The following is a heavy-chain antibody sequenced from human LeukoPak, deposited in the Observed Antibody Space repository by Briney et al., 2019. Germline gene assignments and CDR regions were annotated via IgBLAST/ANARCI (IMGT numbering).Heavy chain of an antibody. CDR1: GGSISSSNW. V-gene: IGHV4-4*02. D-gene: IGHD6-13*01. CDR3: XXXPAAAGISTYYYYYYMDV. CDR2: IYHSGST. J-gene: IGHJ6*03. Sequence: SETLSLTCAVSGGSISSSNWWSWVRQPPGKGLEWIGEIYHSGSTNYNPSLKSRVTISVDKSKNQFSLKLSSVTAADTAVYYXXXXPAAAGISTYYYYYYMDVWGKGTTVTVSS.